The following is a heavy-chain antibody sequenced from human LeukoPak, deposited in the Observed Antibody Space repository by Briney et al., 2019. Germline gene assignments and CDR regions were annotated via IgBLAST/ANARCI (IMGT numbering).Heavy chain of an antibody. CDR3: ARGAIHLTHFDY. D-gene: IGHD5-18*01. Sequence: ASVKVSCKASGGTFSSYAISWVRQAPGQGLEWMGRIIPILGIANYAQKFQGRVTITADKSTSTAYMELSSLRSEDTAVYYCARGAIHLTHFDYWGQGTLVTVSS. CDR1: GGTFSSYA. CDR2: IIPILGIA. J-gene: IGHJ4*02. V-gene: IGHV1-69*04.